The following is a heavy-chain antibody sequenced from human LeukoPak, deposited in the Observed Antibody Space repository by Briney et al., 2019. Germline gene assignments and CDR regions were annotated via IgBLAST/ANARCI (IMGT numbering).Heavy chain of an antibody. CDR2: IYHSGST. CDR3: ARVGPYSSSWYFYYYYYYMDV. CDR1: GGSISSSSYY. V-gene: IGHV4-39*07. Sequence: PSETLSLTCTVSGGSISSSSYYWGWIRQPPGKGLEWIGSIYHSGSTYYNPSLKSRVTISVDTSKNQFSLKLSTVTAADTAVYYCARVGPYSSSWYFYYYYYYMDVWGKGTTVTVSS. D-gene: IGHD6-13*01. J-gene: IGHJ6*03.